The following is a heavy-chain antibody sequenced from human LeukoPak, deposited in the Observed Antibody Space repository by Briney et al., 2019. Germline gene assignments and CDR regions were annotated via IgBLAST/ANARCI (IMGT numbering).Heavy chain of an antibody. CDR1: GFTFSSYG. Sequence: GGSLRLSCAASGFTFSSYGMHWVRQAPGKGLEWVAVIWSDGSNEYYADSVKGRFTISRDNSKNTLYLQMNSLRAEDTAVYYCANADYDILTPDYWGQGTLVTVSS. D-gene: IGHD3-9*01. CDR3: ANADYDILTPDY. J-gene: IGHJ4*02. CDR2: IWSDGSNE. V-gene: IGHV3-33*06.